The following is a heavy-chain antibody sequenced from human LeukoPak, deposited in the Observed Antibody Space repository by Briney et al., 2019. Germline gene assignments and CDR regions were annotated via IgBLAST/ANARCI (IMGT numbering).Heavy chain of an antibody. J-gene: IGHJ6*03. D-gene: IGHD4/OR15-4a*01. CDR2: IYYSGST. Sequence: PSETLSLTCTVSGGSISSYYWSWIRQPPGKGLEWIGYIYYSGSTNYNPSLKSRVTISVDTSKNQFSLKLSSVTAADTAVYYCARAGAGPHLHYYYMDVWGKGTTATVSS. V-gene: IGHV4-59*08. CDR3: ARAGAGPHLHYYYMDV. CDR1: GGSISSYY.